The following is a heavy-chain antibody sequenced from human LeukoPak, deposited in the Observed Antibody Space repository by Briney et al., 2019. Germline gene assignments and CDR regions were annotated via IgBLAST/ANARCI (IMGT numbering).Heavy chain of an antibody. V-gene: IGHV1-69*08. D-gene: IGHD1-26*01. J-gene: IGHJ4*02. CDR1: GCTFNTFT. CDR3: AREAGLVGVRGFDF. CDR2: LIPFFSTT. Sequence: SSVTVSFTAFGCTFNTFTITWVRQAPGQGLDGVGSLIPFFSTTNYAQNFQGRVTVTAEISTSTACMALTSLIVEDTAVYYCAREAGLVGVRGFDFWGQGTPVTVSS.